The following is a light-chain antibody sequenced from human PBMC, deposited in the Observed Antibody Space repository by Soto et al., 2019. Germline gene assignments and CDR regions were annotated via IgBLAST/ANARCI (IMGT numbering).Light chain of an antibody. CDR2: GAS. J-gene: IGKJ4*01. CDR3: LQYNSYPFT. CDR1: QGISNS. Sequence: DIQMTQSPSAMSASLGDRVNITCRASQGISNSLAWFQQKPGRGPKRLIYGASTLQSWAPSRFSGSASGAAFTLTISRLQPEDFATYYCLQYNSYPFTFGGGTKVDIK. V-gene: IGKV1-17*03.